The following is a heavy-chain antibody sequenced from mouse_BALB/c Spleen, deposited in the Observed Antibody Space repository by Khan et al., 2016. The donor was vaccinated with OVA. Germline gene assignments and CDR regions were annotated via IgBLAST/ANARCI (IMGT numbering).Heavy chain of an antibody. Sequence: EVKLLESGPGLVKPSQSLSLTCTVTGYSITSDYAWNWIRQFPGNKLEWMAFISYSGNTKYNPSLKSRFSITRDTSKNQFFLQLNSVTTEDTATXYCVRVYGGDFDYWGQGTSLTVSS. CDR3: VRVYGGDFDY. J-gene: IGHJ2*02. V-gene: IGHV3-2*02. CDR2: ISYSGNT. CDR1: GYSITSDYA. D-gene: IGHD1-1*02.